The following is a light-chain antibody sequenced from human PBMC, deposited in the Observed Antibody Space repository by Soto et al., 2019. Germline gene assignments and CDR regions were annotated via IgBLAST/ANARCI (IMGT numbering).Light chain of an antibody. J-gene: IGLJ2*01. CDR1: SSDVGGYNF. Sequence: ALTQPRSVSGSPGQSVTISCTGTSSDVGGYNFVSWHQHHPGKAPKLMIYDVRYRPSGVPNRFSGSKSGNTASLTISGLQAEDEADYYCCSYAGTHAVVFGGGTKVTVL. V-gene: IGLV2-11*01. CDR2: DVR. CDR3: CSYAGTHAVV.